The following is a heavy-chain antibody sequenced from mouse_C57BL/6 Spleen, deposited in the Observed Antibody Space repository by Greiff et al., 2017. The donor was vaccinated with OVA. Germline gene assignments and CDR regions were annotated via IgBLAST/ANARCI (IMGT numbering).Heavy chain of an antibody. D-gene: IGHD1-1*01. CDR1: GYAFSSSW. CDR2: IYPGDGDT. Sequence: QVQLQQSGPELVKPGASVKISCKASGYAFSSSWMNWVKQRPGQGLEWIGRIYPGDGDTNYNGKFKGKATLTADKSSSTAYMQLSSLTSEDSAGYFCARPAISTEGGDEYFDVWGTGTTVTVSS. J-gene: IGHJ1*03. V-gene: IGHV1-82*01. CDR3: ARPAISTEGGDEYFDV.